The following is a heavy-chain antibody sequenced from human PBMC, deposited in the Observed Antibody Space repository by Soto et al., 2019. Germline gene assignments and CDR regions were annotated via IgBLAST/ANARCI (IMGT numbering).Heavy chain of an antibody. CDR3: ATTRVGPPDKDY. Sequence: ASVKVSCKVSGYTLTELSMHWVRQAPGKGLEWMGGFDPEDGETIYAQKFQGRVTMTEDTTTDTAYMELSSLRSEDTAVYYCATTRVGPPDKDYWGQGTLVTVSS. V-gene: IGHV1-24*01. J-gene: IGHJ4*02. CDR1: GYTLTELS. D-gene: IGHD3-10*01. CDR2: FDPEDGET.